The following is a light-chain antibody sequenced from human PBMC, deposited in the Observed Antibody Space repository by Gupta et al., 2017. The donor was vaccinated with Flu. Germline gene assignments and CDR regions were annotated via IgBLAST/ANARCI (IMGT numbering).Light chain of an antibody. V-gene: IGKV3-11*01. CDR1: QSVSSY. CDR3: QQRINWPGS. J-gene: IGKJ2*04. Sequence: EIVFTQSPATLSLSPGERATLSCRASQSVSSYLAWYQQKPGQAPRLLIYDASNRATGIPARFSGSGSGTDFTLTISSLEPEDFAVYYCQQRINWPGSFGQGTKLEIK. CDR2: DAS.